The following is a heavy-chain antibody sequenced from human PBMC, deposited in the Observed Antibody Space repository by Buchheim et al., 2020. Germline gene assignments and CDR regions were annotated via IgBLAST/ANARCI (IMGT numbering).Heavy chain of an antibody. CDR2: IYHSGST. Sequence: LVKPSGTLSLTCAVSGGSISSSNWWSWVRQPPGKGLEWIGEIYHSGSTNYNPSLKSRVTISVDKSKNQFSLKLSSVTAPDTAGYYCARDRIGYCSGGSCYRDFDYWGQGTL. CDR3: ARDRIGYCSGGSCYRDFDY. J-gene: IGHJ4*02. V-gene: IGHV4-4*02. CDR1: GGSISSSNW. D-gene: IGHD2-15*01.